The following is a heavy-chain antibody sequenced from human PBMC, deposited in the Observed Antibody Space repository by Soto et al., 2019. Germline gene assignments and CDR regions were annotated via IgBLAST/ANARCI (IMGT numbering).Heavy chain of an antibody. D-gene: IGHD2-2*01. Sequence: SETLSLTCTVSGGSVSSAIFYWNWIRHPPGKGLEWIGYISYSGSTNYNPSLRSRVTISVDTSKNQFSLRLTSATAADTAVYYCARGDAINWFDSGGQGT. CDR2: ISYSGST. CDR1: GGSVSSAIFY. CDR3: ARGDAINWFDS. V-gene: IGHV4-61*01. J-gene: IGHJ5*01.